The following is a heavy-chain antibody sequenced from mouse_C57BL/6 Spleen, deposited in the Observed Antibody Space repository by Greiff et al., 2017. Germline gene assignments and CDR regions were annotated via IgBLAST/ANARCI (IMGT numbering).Heavy chain of an antibody. CDR2: IYPGDGDT. J-gene: IGHJ2*01. V-gene: IGHV1-82*01. CDR1: GYAFSSSW. Sequence: QVQLQQSGPELVKPGASVKISCKASGYAFSSSWMNWVKQRPGKGLEWIGRIYPGDGDTNYNGKFKGKATLTADKSSSTAYMQLSSLTSEDSAVYFCARRGGYGNYVFDYWGQGTTLTVSS. CDR3: ARRGGYGNYVFDY. D-gene: IGHD2-1*01.